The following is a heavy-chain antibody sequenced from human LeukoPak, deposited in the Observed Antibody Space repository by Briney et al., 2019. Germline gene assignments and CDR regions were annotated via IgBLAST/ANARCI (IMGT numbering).Heavy chain of an antibody. V-gene: IGHV1-58*01. CDR2: IVVGSGNT. CDR3: AAAAGADYYYYMDV. D-gene: IGHD2-8*02. J-gene: IGHJ6*03. Sequence: GASVKVSCKASGFTFTSSAVQWVRQARGQRLEWIGWIVVGSGNTDYAQKFQERVTITRDMSTSTAYMELSSLRSEDTAVYYCAAAAGADYYYYMDVWGKGTTVTVSS. CDR1: GFTFTSSA.